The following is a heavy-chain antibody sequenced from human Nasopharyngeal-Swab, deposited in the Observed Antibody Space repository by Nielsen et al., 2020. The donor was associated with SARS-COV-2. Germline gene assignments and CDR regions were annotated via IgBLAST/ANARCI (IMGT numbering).Heavy chain of an antibody. CDR2: INHSGST. J-gene: IGHJ5*02. CDR1: GGSFSGYY. D-gene: IGHD2-2*01. CDR3: ASNVVAVLRYWFDP. V-gene: IGHV4-34*01. Sequence: SETLSLTCAVYGGSFSGYYWSWIRQPPGKGLEWIGEINHSGSTNYNPSLKSRVTISVDTSKNQFSLKLSSVTAADTAVYYCASNVVAVLRYWFDPWGQGTLVTVSS.